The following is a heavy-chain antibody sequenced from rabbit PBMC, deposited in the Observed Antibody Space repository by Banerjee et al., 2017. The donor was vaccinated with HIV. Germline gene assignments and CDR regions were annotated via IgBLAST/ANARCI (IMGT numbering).Heavy chain of an antibody. Sequence: QSLEESGGDLVQPGASLTLTCTASGFSFSNSYWICWVRQAPGKGLEWIACIGAGSSGITYYASWAKGRFTCSKTSSTTVTLQMTSLTAADTATYFCARDLDDVIGWNFGWWGQGTLVTVS. CDR3: ARDLDDVIGWNFGW. CDR2: IGAGSSGIT. CDR1: GFSFSNSYW. D-gene: IGHD4-1*01. V-gene: IGHV1S40*01. J-gene: IGHJ3*01.